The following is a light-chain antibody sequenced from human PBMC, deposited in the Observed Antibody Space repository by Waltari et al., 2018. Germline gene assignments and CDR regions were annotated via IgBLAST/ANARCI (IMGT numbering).Light chain of an antibody. CDR3: QQYSDWRPET. Sequence: EIVMTQYPATLSVSPGKRATLPCRASQRISNTFASYQQKPRQAPRLLVYATSASATGVPPRCIGSRSGREFTPTINSLQSEDFAVDYCQQYSDWRPETFGPGTKVDIK. CDR1: QRISNT. J-gene: IGKJ3*01. V-gene: IGKV3-15*01. CDR2: ATS.